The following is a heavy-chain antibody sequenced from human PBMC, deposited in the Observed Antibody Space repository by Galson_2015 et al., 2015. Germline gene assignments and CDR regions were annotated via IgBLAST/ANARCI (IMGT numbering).Heavy chain of an antibody. CDR2: ISGSGGST. J-gene: IGHJ6*02. V-gene: IGHV3-23*01. CDR3: AKDRGAIDREYYYGSGSDYDYYSGMDV. CDR1: GFTFSSYA. D-gene: IGHD3-10*01. Sequence: SLRLSCAASGFTFSSYAMSWVRQAPGKGLEWVSAISGSGGSTYYADSVKGRFTISRDNSKNTLYLQMNSLRAEDTAVYYCAKDRGAIDREYYYGSGSDYDYYSGMDVSGQGTTVTVSS.